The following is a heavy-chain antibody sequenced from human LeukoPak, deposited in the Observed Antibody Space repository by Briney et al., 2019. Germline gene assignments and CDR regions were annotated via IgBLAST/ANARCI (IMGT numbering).Heavy chain of an antibody. CDR3: ARDRSTYYYDSSGYPLRGMDV. CDR1: GYTFTGYY. CDR2: INPNSGGT. V-gene: IGHV1-2*02. D-gene: IGHD3-22*01. Sequence: GASVKVSCKASGYTFTGYYMHWVRQAPGQGLEWMGWINPNSGGTNYAQKFQGRVTMTRDTSISTAYMELSRLRSDDTAVYYCARDRSTYYYDSSGYPLRGMDVWGQGTTVTVSS. J-gene: IGHJ6*02.